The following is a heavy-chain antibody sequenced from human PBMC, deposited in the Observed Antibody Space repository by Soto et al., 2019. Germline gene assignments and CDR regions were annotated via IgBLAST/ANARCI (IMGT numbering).Heavy chain of an antibody. CDR2: IIPILGIA. D-gene: IGHD2-2*01. CDR3: AGDLRYCSSTSCYEGVWFDP. V-gene: IGHV1-69*02. CDR1: GGTFSSYT. J-gene: IGHJ5*02. Sequence: QVQLVQSGAEVKKPGSSVKVSCKASGGTFSSYTISWVRQAPGQGLEWMGRIIPILGIANYAQKFQGRVTITADKSTSTAYMELSSLRSEDTAVYYGAGDLRYCSSTSCYEGVWFDPWGQGTLVTVSS.